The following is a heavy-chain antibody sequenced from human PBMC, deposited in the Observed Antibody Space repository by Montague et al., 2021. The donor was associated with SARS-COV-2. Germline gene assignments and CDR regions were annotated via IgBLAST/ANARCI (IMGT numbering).Heavy chain of an antibody. V-gene: IGHV4-39*01. CDR1: GGSISSSSYY. J-gene: IGHJ4*02. CDR3: ARFYRVLPAASFDY. Sequence: SETLSLTCTVSGGSISSSSYYWGWIRQPPGKGLEWIGSIYYSGRTYYNPSLKSRDTISVDTSKNQFSLKLSSVTTADTAVYYCARFYRVLPAASFDYWGQGTLVAVSS. CDR2: IYYSGRT. D-gene: IGHD2-2*01.